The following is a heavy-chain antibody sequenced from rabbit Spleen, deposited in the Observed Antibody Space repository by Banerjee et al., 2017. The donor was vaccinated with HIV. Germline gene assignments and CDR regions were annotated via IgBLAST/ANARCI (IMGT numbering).Heavy chain of an antibody. CDR2: VNTATGKP. CDR3: ARDLAGAIGWNFYL. V-gene: IGHV1S40*01. D-gene: IGHD4-1*01. CDR1: GFSFSDRDV. Sequence: QSLEESGGDLVKPGASLTLTCKASGFSFSDRDVMCWVRQAPGKGLEWIACVNTATGKPVYATWAKGRFTISTTSSTTVTLQMTSLTAADTATYFCARDLAGAIGWNFYLWGQGTLVTV. J-gene: IGHJ4*01.